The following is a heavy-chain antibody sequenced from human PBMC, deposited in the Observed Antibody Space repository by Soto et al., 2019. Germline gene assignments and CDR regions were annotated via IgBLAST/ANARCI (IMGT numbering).Heavy chain of an antibody. CDR3: ARGPYTYYDSSGWFDP. D-gene: IGHD3-22*01. Sequence: QVQLVQSGAEVKKPGASVKVSCKASGYTFTSYDINWVRQATGQGLEWMGWMNPNSGNTGYAQKFQGRVTMTRNTSIRTAYRELSSLRSEDTAVYYCARGPYTYYDSSGWFDPWGQGTLVPVSS. CDR2: MNPNSGNT. J-gene: IGHJ5*02. V-gene: IGHV1-8*01. CDR1: GYTFTSYD.